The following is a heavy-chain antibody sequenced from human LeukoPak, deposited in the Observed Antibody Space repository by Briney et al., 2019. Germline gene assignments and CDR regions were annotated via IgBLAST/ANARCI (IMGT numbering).Heavy chain of an antibody. CDR2: ISGDGGGT. Sequence: PGGSLRLSCAASGFTFDDYAMHWVRQAPGKGLEWVSLISGDGGGTYYADSVKGRFTISRDNSKNTLYLQMNSLRAEDTAIYYCARGHRMGNGWADYWGRGTQVTVSS. CDR3: ARGHRMGNGWADY. J-gene: IGHJ4*02. V-gene: IGHV3-43*02. CDR1: GFTFDDYA. D-gene: IGHD6-19*01.